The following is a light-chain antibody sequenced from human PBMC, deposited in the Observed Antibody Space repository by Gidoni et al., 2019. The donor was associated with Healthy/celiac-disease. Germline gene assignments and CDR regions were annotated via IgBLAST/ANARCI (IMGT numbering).Light chain of an antibody. CDR2: LGS. CDR1: QSLLHSNGYNY. Sequence: DIVMTQSTLSLLVTPGEPASISCRSSQSLLHSNGYNYLDWYLQKPGQSPQLLIYLGSNRASGVPDRFSGNGSGTDFTLKISRVEAEDVGVYYCMPALQTPLPFGGGTKVEIK. J-gene: IGKJ4*01. CDR3: MPALQTPLP. V-gene: IGKV2-28*01.